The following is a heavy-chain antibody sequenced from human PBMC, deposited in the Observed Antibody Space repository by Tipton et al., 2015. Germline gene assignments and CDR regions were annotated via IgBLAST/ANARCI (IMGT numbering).Heavy chain of an antibody. J-gene: IGHJ6*02. CDR2: ISGSGGTT. Sequence: GSLRLSCAASGFTFRNYAMSWVRHTPGKGLEWVSGISGSGGTTYYAESVKGRITISRDNSKNTLYLQMNSLRAEDTAVYYCAKRRQNPILGGRGGMDVWGQGPTVPVSS. D-gene: IGHD3-3*01. CDR1: GFTFRNYA. CDR3: AKRRQNPILGGRGGMDV. V-gene: IGHV3-23*01.